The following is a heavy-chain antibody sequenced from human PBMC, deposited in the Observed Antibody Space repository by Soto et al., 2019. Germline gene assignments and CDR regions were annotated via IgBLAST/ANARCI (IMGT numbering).Heavy chain of an antibody. CDR2: IIPIFGTA. Sequence: GASMKVSRKASGGTLSSYAISWVRQAPGQGLEWMGGIIPIFGTANYAQKFQGRVTITADESTSTAYMELSSLRSEDTAVYYCASPGPYFDYWGQGTLVTVS. J-gene: IGHJ4*02. CDR3: ASPGPYFDY. CDR1: GGTLSSYA. V-gene: IGHV1-69*13.